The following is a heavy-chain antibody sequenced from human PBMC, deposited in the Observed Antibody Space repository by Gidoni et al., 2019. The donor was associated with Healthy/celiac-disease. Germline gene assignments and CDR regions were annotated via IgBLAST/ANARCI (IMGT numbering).Heavy chain of an antibody. CDR3: AKDRIPYYYDSSGYYFPLDY. CDR2: ISGSGGST. CDR1: GFTFSSYA. V-gene: IGHV3-23*01. Sequence: EVQLLESGGGLVQPGGSLRLSCAASGFTFSSYAMSWVRQAPGKGLEWVSAISGSGGSTYYADSVKGRFTISRDNSKNTLYLQMNSLRAEDTAVYYCAKDRIPYYYDSSGYYFPLDYWGQGTLVTVSS. J-gene: IGHJ4*02. D-gene: IGHD3-22*01.